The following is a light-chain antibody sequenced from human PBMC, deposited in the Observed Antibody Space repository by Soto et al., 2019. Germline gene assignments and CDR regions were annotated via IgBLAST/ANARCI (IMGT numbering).Light chain of an antibody. Sequence: EIVLTQSPGTLSLSPGERATLSCRASQSVSSIYLAWYQQKPGQDRRLLIYCASSRATGIPDRFSGSGSGTDFTLTISRLEPEYFAVYYFQHYGSSPTFGQGTKLEIK. CDR2: CAS. V-gene: IGKV3-20*01. J-gene: IGKJ2*01. CDR3: QHYGSSPT. CDR1: QSVSSIY.